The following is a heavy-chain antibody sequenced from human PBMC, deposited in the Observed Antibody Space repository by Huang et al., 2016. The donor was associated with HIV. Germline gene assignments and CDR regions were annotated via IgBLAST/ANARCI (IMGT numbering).Heavy chain of an antibody. D-gene: IGHD2-21*01. CDR1: GDSISSMSSY. V-gene: IGHV4-39*01. CDR3: ARQRIAIYALNV. CDR2: MYDDGGP. Sequence: QMQLQESGPGLVKPSETLSLTCIVSGDSISSMSSYWGWIRQPPGKGLEWIGSMYDDGGPMYNPSLKSRVTISVDASKNQFSLRLNSVTAADTAVYYCARQRIAIYALNVWGQGTAVIVSS. J-gene: IGHJ6*02.